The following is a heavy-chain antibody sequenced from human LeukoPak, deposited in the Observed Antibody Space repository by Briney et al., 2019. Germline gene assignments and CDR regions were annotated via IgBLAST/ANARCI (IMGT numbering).Heavy chain of an antibody. D-gene: IGHD6-13*01. V-gene: IGHV1-69*13. CDR1: GGTFSSYA. J-gene: IGHJ4*02. Sequence: SVKVSCKASGGTFSSYAISWVRQAPGQGLEGMGGIIPIFGTANYAQKFQGRVTITADESTSTAYMELSSLRSEDTAVYYCASPTPRYSSSWPPLYYFDYWGQGTLVTVSS. CDR2: IIPIFGTA. CDR3: ASPTPRYSSSWPPLYYFDY.